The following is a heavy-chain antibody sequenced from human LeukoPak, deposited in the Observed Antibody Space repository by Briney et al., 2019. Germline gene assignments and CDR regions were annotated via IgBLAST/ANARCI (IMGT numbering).Heavy chain of an antibody. CDR2: IYYSGSI. CDR3: AREWTHVFDS. J-gene: IGHJ3*02. D-gene: IGHD3/OR15-3a*01. Sequence: SETLSLTCTVSGGSISSGGYHWSWVRQHPGKGLEWIGYIYYSGSIYYNPSLKSRVTISVDTSKNQLSLKLSSVTAANTAVYYCAREWTHVFDSWGQGTIVTVSS. V-gene: IGHV4-31*03. CDR1: GGSISSGGYH.